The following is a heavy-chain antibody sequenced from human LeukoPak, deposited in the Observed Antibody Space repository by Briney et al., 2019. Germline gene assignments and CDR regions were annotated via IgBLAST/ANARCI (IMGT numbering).Heavy chain of an antibody. J-gene: IGHJ4*02. V-gene: IGHV4-31*03. CDR3: ASYSSGWYRSFDY. CDR1: GGSISSGGYY. D-gene: IGHD6-19*01. Sequence: SETLSLTCTVSGGSISSGGYYWSWIRQHPGKGLEWIGYIYYSGSTYYNPSLKSRVTISVDTSKNQFSLKLSSVTAADTAAYYCASYSSGWYRSFDYWGQGTLVTVSS. CDR2: IYYSGST.